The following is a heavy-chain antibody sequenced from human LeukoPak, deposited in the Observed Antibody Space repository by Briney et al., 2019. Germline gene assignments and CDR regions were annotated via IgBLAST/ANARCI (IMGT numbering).Heavy chain of an antibody. J-gene: IGHJ4*02. V-gene: IGHV4-61*02. D-gene: IGHD3-10*01. CDR1: GGSISSGSYY. Sequence: PSETLSLTCTVSGGSISSGSYYWSWIRQPAGKGLEWIGRIYTSGSTNYNPSLKSRVTISVDTSKNQFSLKLSSVTAADTAVYYCARSTGSGVAYYWGQGTLVTVSS. CDR2: IYTSGST. CDR3: ARSTGSGVAYY.